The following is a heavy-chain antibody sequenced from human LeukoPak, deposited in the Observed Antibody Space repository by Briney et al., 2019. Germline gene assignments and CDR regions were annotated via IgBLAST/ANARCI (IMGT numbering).Heavy chain of an antibody. D-gene: IGHD4-17*01. J-gene: IGHJ4*02. V-gene: IGHV4-39*01. Sequence: SETLSLTCTVPGGSISSSYYYWGWIRQPPGKGLEWIGSIFYSGSTYYNPSLKSRVTISLDTSKNQFSLRLSSVTAADTAAYYCARYSAVTTFIFDYWGQGTLVTVSS. CDR1: GGSISSSYYY. CDR3: ARYSAVTTFIFDY. CDR2: IFYSGST.